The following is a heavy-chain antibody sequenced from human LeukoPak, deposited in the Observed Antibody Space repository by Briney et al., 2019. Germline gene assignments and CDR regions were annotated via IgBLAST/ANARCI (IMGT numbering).Heavy chain of an antibody. CDR2: TYHSGST. Sequence: SETLSLTRAVSGGSISSGGYSWSWIRQPPGKGLEWIGYTYHSGSTYYNPSLKSRVTISVDRSKNQFSLKLSSVTAADTAVYYCARGSGSYAFDIWGQGTMVTVSS. V-gene: IGHV4-30-2*01. CDR3: ARGSGSYAFDI. CDR1: GGSISSGGYS. D-gene: IGHD3-10*01. J-gene: IGHJ3*02.